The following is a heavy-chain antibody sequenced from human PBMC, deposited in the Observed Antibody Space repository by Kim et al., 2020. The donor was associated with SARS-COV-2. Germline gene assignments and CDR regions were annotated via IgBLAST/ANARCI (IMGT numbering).Heavy chain of an antibody. J-gene: IGHJ6*02. CDR3: ARDYTTTKYYYYGMDV. D-gene: IGHD1-26*01. V-gene: IGHV3-48*03. CDR2: ISSSGSTI. CDR1: GFTFSSYE. Sequence: GGSLRLSCAASGFTFSSYEMNWVRQAPGKGLEWVSYISSSGSTIYYADSVKGRFTISRDNAKNSLYLQMNSLRAEDTAVYYCARDYTTTKYYYYGMDVWGQGTTVTVSS.